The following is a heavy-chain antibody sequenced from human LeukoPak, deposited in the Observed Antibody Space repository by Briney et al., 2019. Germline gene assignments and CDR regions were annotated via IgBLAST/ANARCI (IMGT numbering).Heavy chain of an antibody. CDR2: ISGSGGST. V-gene: IGHV3-23*01. J-gene: IGHJ4*02. D-gene: IGHD3-10*01. CDR3: AKGAILWFGELLGDFDY. Sequence: GGSLRLSCAASGFTFSSYAMSWVRQAPGKGLEWVSAISGSGGSTYYADSVKGRFTISRDNSKNTLYLQMNSLGAEDTAVYYCAKGAILWFGELLGDFDYWGQGTLVTVSS. CDR1: GFTFSSYA.